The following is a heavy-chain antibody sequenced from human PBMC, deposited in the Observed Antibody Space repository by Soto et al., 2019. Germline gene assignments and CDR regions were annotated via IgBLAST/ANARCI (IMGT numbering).Heavy chain of an antibody. V-gene: IGHV4-31*03. D-gene: IGHD2-21*02. CDR2: IYYSERT. CDR3: ASVIGGDSESYFDF. J-gene: IGHJ4*01. Sequence: ALSLTSPVSCVSVSSGGYYWICSRQHRGEGVEWIGDIYYSERTDYNPSLKSRVVMSVDTAKTHFSLTLRSATAADSAMYYCASVIGGDSESYFDFWGHGALVTVSS. CDR1: CVSVSSGGYY.